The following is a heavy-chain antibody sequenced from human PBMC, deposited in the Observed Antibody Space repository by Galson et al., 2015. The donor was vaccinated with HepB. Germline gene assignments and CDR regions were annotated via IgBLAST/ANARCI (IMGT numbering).Heavy chain of an antibody. CDR3: AKAGIVVNKIYWYFDL. J-gene: IGHJ2*01. CDR1: GFTFSSYA. Sequence: SLRLSCAASGFTFSSYAMSWVRQAPGKGLEWVSAISGSGGSTYYADSVKGRFTISRDNSKNTLYLQMNSLRAEDTAVYYCAKAGIVVNKIYWYFDLWGRGTLVTVSS. CDR2: ISGSGGST. D-gene: IGHD3-22*01. V-gene: IGHV3-23*01.